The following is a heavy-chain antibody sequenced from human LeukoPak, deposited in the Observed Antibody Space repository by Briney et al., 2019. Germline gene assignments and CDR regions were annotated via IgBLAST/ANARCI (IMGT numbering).Heavy chain of an antibody. D-gene: IGHD3-9*01. Sequence: ASVKVSCKVSGYTLTELSMHWVRQAPGKGLEWMGGFDPEDGETIYAQKFQGRVTMTEDTSTDTAYMELSSLRSEDTAVYYCATVSPLRYFDWVFDPWGQGTLVTVSS. V-gene: IGHV1-24*01. CDR1: GYTLTELS. CDR2: FDPEDGET. CDR3: ATVSPLRYFDWVFDP. J-gene: IGHJ5*02.